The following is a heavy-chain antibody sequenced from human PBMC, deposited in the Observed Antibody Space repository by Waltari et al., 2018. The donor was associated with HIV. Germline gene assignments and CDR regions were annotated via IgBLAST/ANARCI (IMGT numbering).Heavy chain of an antibody. CDR1: GYTFSTYA. D-gene: IGHD3-10*01. V-gene: IGHV1-3*01. CDR3: ARDVDRGRGNWFDP. J-gene: IGHJ5*02. CDR2: INAGNGDT. Sequence: QVQLVQSGAEVKKPGASVKVSCEASGYTFSTYAMPWVRQAPGQRLEWMGWINAGNGDTKYSQKFQGRVTITRDTAASTVYMELISLRSADTAVYYCARDVDRGRGNWFDPWGQGTLVTVSS.